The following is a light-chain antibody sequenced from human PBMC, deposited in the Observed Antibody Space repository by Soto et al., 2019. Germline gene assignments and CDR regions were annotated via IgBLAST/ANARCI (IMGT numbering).Light chain of an antibody. J-gene: IGLJ2*01. CDR1: SSDVGRYNI. Sequence: QSALTQPASVSGSPGQSITISCTGSSSDVGRYNIVSWYQQHPGKAPKLMIYESSQRPSGVSDRFSGSKSGNTASLTISGLQAEDEADYYCCSYAGDRDLIFGGGTKVTVL. V-gene: IGLV2-23*01. CDR2: ESS. CDR3: CSYAGDRDLI.